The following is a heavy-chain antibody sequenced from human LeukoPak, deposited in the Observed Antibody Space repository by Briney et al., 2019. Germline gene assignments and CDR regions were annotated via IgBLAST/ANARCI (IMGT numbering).Heavy chain of an antibody. V-gene: IGHV4-39*01. J-gene: IGHJ4*02. CDR2: IYYSEST. CDR1: GGSISSSSYY. D-gene: IGHD5-18*01. Sequence: SETLSLTCTVSGGSISSSSYYWGWIRQPPGKGLEWIGSIYYSESTYYNPSLKSRVTISVDTSKNQFSLKLSSVTAADTAVYYCARRDRPGGYSYGWDYWGQGTLVTVSS. CDR3: ARRDRPGGYSYGWDY.